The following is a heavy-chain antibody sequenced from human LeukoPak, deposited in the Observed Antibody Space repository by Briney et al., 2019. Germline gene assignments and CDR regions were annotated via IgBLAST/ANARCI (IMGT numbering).Heavy chain of an antibody. V-gene: IGHV3-23*01. CDR2: ISPSGDIT. Sequence: GSLRLSCAASGFTVSSNYMSWVRQAPGKGLEWVSGISPSGDITYYTDSVRGRFTISRDNFKNTLSLQVNSLRAEDTAMYYCAKDDDWGRYKHWGQGTLVTVSS. J-gene: IGHJ1*01. D-gene: IGHD3-16*01. CDR3: AKDDDWGRYKH. CDR1: GFTVSSNY.